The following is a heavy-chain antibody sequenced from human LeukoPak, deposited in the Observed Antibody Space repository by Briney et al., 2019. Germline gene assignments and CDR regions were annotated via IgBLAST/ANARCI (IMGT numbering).Heavy chain of an antibody. D-gene: IGHD5-24*01. V-gene: IGHV3-21*01. J-gene: IGHJ4*02. CDR3: ARTDGYNDY. CDR1: GCTFSSYS. Sequence: GGSLTLSCAASGCTFSSYSLNWVRQAPGKGLEWVSSISSSSSYIYNADSVNGRFTISRDNAKHSLYLQMNSLRAEDTAVYYCARTDGYNDYWGQGTLVTVSS. CDR2: ISSSSSYI.